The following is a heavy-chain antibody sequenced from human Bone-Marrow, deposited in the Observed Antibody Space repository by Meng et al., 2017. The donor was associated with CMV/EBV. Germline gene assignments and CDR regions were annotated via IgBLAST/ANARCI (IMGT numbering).Heavy chain of an antibody. V-gene: IGHV3-7*01. CDR1: GFTFRNHW. Sequence: GESLKISCAVSGFTFRNHWMNWVRQAPGEGLEWVAIVFPDGRQTYYSDSVKGRFTITRDYAKNSIYRQMNRLRVEDTAVHYCVRPAGGWFDFDYWGQGTLVTVSS. J-gene: IGHJ4*02. CDR2: VFPDGRQT. D-gene: IGHD6-19*01. CDR3: VRPAGGWFDFDY.